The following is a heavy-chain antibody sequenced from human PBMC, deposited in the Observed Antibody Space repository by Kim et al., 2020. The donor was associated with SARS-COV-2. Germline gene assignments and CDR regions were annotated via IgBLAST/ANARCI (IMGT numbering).Heavy chain of an antibody. D-gene: IGHD3-10*01. CDR3: ASGDLAMVRAPDAFDI. Sequence: SETLSLTCTVSGYSISSGYYWGWIRQPPGKGLEWIGSIYHSGSTYYNPSLKSRVTISVDTSKNQFSLKLSSVTAADTAVYYCASGDLAMVRAPDAFDIWGQGTMVTVSS. CDR2: IYHSGST. V-gene: IGHV4-38-2*02. CDR1: GYSISSGYY. J-gene: IGHJ3*02.